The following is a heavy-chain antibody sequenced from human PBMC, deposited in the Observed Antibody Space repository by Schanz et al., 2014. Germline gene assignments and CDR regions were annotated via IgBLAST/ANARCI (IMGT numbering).Heavy chain of an antibody. Sequence: QVQLVESGGGLVKPGGSLRLSCAASGFTFSSYAMHWVRQAPGKGLEWVAVISYDGSNKYYADSVKGRFTISRDNSKNTLYLHMNTLRSEDTAVYYCAKDSTHIDIVLVPTAIDYWGQGTLVTVSS. V-gene: IGHV3-30-3*02. D-gene: IGHD2-2*01. CDR2: ISYDGSNK. CDR3: AKDSTHIDIVLVPTAIDY. CDR1: GFTFSSYA. J-gene: IGHJ4*02.